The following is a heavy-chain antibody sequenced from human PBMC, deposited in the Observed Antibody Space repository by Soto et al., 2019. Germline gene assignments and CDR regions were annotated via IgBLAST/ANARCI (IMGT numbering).Heavy chain of an antibody. CDR1: GGSISSGGYC. D-gene: IGHD3-22*01. CDR3: ARGAYDL. J-gene: IGHJ4*02. V-gene: IGHV4-31*03. Sequence: QVQLQESGPGLVKPSQTLSLTCTVSGGSISSGGYCWSWIRQHPGKGLEWIGYIYYSGSTYYNPPLKSGVTISVDTSKNQFSLKLSSVTAADTAVYYCARGAYDLWGQGTLVTVSS. CDR2: IYYSGST.